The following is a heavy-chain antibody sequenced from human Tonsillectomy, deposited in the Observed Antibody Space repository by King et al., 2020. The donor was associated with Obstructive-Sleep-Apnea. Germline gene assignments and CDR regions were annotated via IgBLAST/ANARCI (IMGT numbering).Heavy chain of an antibody. CDR3: ASTDTSVAIETFDY. V-gene: IGHV1-69*09. D-gene: IGHD6-19*01. J-gene: IGHJ4*02. CDR2: IIPILGIA. CDR1: GGTFSSYV. Sequence: AQLVQSGAEVKKPGSSVKVSCKASGGTFSSYVISWVRQAPGQGLEWIGGIIPILGIANYAQKFQSRFTITADKSTSTAYMELSSLRSEDTAVYYCASTDTSVAIETFDYWGQGTLVTVSS.